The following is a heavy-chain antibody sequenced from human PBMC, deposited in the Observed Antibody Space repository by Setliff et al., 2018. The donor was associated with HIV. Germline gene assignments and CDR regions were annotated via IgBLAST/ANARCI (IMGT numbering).Heavy chain of an antibody. CDR2: INVGGGTK. CDR3: LTHHGDPDY. Sequence: PGGSLRLSCAASIFDFDNLYMAWIRQAPGKGLEWVSYINVGGGTKYYADSVRGRFTISRDDAKKSLYLQMKSLRAEDTAVYYCLTHHGDPDYWGRGTLVTVSS. V-gene: IGHV3-11*04. D-gene: IGHD4-17*01. J-gene: IGHJ4*02. CDR1: IFDFDNLY.